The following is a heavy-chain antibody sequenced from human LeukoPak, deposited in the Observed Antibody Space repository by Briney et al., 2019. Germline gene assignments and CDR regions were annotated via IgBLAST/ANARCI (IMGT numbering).Heavy chain of an antibody. CDR3: AKDSGSYWVDY. V-gene: IGHV3-30*02. CDR1: GFTFSSYG. CDR2: IRYDGSNK. D-gene: IGHD1-26*01. Sequence: GGSLRLSCAAPGFTFSSYGMHWVRQAPGKGLEWVAFIRYDGSNKYYADSVKGRFTISRDNSKNTLYLQMNSLRAEDTAVYYCAKDSGSYWVDYWGQGTLVTVSS. J-gene: IGHJ4*02.